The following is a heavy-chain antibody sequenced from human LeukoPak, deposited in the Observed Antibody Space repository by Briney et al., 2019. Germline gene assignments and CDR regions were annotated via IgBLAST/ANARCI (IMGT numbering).Heavy chain of an antibody. CDR3: AGHHPRNTVDF. D-gene: IGHD2/OR15-2a*01. CDR1: GGSISSSAYY. J-gene: IGHJ4*02. V-gene: IGHV4-39*01. CDR2: IYYSGNT. Sequence: SETLSLTCAVSGGSISSSAYYWGYIRQPPGKGLEWIGSIYYSGNTFYNPSLKSRVTISVDTSQNQFSLKLSSVTAADTAVYYCAGHHPRNTVDFWGQGTLVTVSS.